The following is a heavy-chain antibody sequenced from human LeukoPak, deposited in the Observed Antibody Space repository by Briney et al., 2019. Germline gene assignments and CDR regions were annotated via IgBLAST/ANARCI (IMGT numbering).Heavy chain of an antibody. CDR1: GGSFSGYY. J-gene: IGHJ4*02. V-gene: IGHV4-34*01. Sequence: SETLPLTCAVYGGSFSGYYWSWIRQPPGKGLEWIGEINHSGSTYYNPSLKSRVTISVDTSKNQFSLKLSSVTAADTAVYYCARGVAVAGTDYFDYWGQGTLVTVSS. CDR2: INHSGST. CDR3: ARGVAVAGTDYFDY. D-gene: IGHD6-19*01.